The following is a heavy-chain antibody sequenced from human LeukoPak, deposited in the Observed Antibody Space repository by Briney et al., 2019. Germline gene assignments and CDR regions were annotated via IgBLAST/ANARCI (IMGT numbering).Heavy chain of an antibody. J-gene: IGHJ4*02. D-gene: IGHD3-22*01. Sequence: SETLSLTCTVSGGSISSSSYYWGWIRQPPGKGLEWITSIYYSGSTYYNPSLKSRVTISVDTSKNQFSLKLSSVTAADTAVYYCAREGGANYYYDTNWGQGTLVTVSS. CDR1: GGSISSSSYY. CDR3: AREGGANYYYDTN. CDR2: IYYSGST. V-gene: IGHV4-39*07.